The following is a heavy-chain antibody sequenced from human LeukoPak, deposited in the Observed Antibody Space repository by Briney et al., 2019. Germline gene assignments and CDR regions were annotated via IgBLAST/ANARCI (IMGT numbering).Heavy chain of an antibody. Sequence: GGSLRLSCAASGFTFRNYAMSWVRQAPGRGLDWVSSITAGGGTTYYADSVKGRFTISRDNSKNTLYLQMNSLRAEDTAVYYCATLRRDGSDPGWIDYWGQGTLVTVSS. CDR1: GFTFRNYA. CDR2: ITAGGGTT. V-gene: IGHV3-23*01. J-gene: IGHJ4*02. CDR3: ATLRRDGSDPGWIDY. D-gene: IGHD5-12*01.